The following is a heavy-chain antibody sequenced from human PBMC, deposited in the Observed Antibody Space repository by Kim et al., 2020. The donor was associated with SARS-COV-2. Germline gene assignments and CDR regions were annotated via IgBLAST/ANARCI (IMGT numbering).Heavy chain of an antibody. CDR2: IKSKTDGGTT. CDR3: TTSAGVRFLEWLLIHFY. V-gene: IGHV3-15*01. CDR1: GFTFSNAW. Sequence: GGSLRLSCAASGFTFSNAWMSWVRQAPGKGLEWVGRIKSKTDGGTTDYAAPVKGRFTISRDDSKNTLYLQMNSLKTEDTAVYYCTTSAGVRFLEWLLIHFYWGQGTLVTVSS. J-gene: IGHJ4*02. D-gene: IGHD3-3*01.